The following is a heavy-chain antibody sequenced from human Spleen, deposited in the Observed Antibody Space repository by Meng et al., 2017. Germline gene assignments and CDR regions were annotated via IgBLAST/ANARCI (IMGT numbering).Heavy chain of an antibody. Sequence: SETLSLTCTVSGGSISSYYWSWIRQPAGKGLEWIGRIYTSGSTNYNPSLKSRVTMSVDTSKNQFSLKLSSVTAADTAVYYCARGNSSSWAFRYYFDYWGQGTLVTVSS. CDR2: IYTSGST. CDR3: ARGNSSSWAFRYYFDY. D-gene: IGHD6-13*01. J-gene: IGHJ4*02. V-gene: IGHV4-4*07. CDR1: GGSISSYY.